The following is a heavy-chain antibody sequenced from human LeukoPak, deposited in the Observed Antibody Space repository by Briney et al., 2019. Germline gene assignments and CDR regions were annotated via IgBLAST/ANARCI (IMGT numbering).Heavy chain of an antibody. Sequence: SETLSLTCAVSGGSISSGGYSWSWIRQPPGKGLEWIGYIYHSGSTYYNPSLKSRVTISVDRSKNQFSLKLSSVTAADTAVYYCARSYGSGSYSYYFDYWGQGTLVTVS. CDR2: IYHSGST. D-gene: IGHD3-10*01. J-gene: IGHJ4*02. CDR3: ARSYGSGSYSYYFDY. CDR1: GGSISSGGYS. V-gene: IGHV4-30-2*01.